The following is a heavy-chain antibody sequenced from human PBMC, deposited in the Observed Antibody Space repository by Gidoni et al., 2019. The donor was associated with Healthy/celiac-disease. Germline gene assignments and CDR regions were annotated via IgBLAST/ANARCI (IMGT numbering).Heavy chain of an antibody. Sequence: EVQLLESGGGLVQPGGSLRLSCSASGFTFSSYAMIWVRQAPGKGLEWVSAISGSGGSTYYADSVKGRFTISRDNSKNTLYLQMNSLRAEDTAVYYCAKTTDDSSGYIQYYYYYYGMDVWGQGTTVTVSS. CDR3: AKTTDDSSGYIQYYYYYYGMDV. CDR2: ISGSGGST. J-gene: IGHJ6*02. CDR1: GFTFSSYA. V-gene: IGHV3-23*01. D-gene: IGHD3-22*01.